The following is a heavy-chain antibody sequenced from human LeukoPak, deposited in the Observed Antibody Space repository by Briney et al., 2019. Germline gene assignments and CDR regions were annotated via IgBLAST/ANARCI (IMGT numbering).Heavy chain of an antibody. Sequence: SVKVSCKASGGTFSSYAITWVRQAPGQGLEWMGRIIPISGIVNYAQKFQGRVTITADKPTTIAYMELSSLRSEDTAVYYCARDAHYDSSGYYAYWGQGTLVTVSS. D-gene: IGHD3-22*01. CDR3: ARDAHYDSSGYYAY. J-gene: IGHJ4*02. CDR2: IIPISGIV. CDR1: GGTFSSYA. V-gene: IGHV1-69*04.